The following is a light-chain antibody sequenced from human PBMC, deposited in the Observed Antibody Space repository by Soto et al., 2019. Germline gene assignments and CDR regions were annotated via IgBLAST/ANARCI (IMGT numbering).Light chain of an antibody. CDR2: RDN. Sequence: QSVLTQPPSESGTPGQRVTISCSGSSSNIGSNYVYWYQQLPGTAPKLLIFRDNQRPSGVPDRFSGSKSGTSASLAISGLRSEDEADYYCAAWDDSLSGLFGGGTKVTVL. J-gene: IGLJ2*01. V-gene: IGLV1-47*01. CDR3: AAWDDSLSGL. CDR1: SSNIGSNY.